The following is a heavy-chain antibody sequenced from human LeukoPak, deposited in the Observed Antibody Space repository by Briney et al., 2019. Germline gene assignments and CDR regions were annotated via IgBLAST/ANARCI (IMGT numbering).Heavy chain of an antibody. CDR3: ARHYYDSSGYYNWFDP. D-gene: IGHD3-22*01. V-gene: IGHV4-34*01. CDR1: GGSFSGYY. CDR2: INHSGST. Sequence: SSETLSLTCAVYGGSFSGYYWSWIRQPPGKGLEWIGEINHSGSTNYNPSLKSRVTISVDTSKNQFSLKLSSVTAADTAVYYCARHYYDSSGYYNWFDPWGQGTLVTVSS. J-gene: IGHJ5*02.